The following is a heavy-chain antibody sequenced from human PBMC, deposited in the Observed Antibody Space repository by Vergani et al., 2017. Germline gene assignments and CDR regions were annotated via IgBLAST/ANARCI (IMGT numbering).Heavy chain of an antibody. D-gene: IGHD5-12*01. CDR1: GGTFSSYA. CDR2: IIPIFGTA. CDR3: ARDFEDIVATNGGYYDYYGMDG. Sequence: QVQLVQSGAEVKKPGSSVKVSCKASGGTFSSYAISWVRQAPGQGLEWVGRIIPIFGTANYAQKFQGRVTITAAESTSTAYMELSSLRSEDTAVYYCARDFEDIVATNGGYYDYYGMDGWGQGTTVTVSS. J-gene: IGHJ6*02. V-gene: IGHV1-69*13.